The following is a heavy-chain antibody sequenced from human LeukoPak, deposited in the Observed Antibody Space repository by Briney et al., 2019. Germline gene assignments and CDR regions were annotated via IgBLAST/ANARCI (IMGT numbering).Heavy chain of an antibody. Sequence: GGSLRLSCVASGFTFRSYGMSWVRQAPGKGLEWVSGISGSGGSTYYADSVKGRFTISRDNSKNTLYLQMNSLRAEDTAVYYCAKDQPRVALAGIFDYWGQGTLVTVSS. D-gene: IGHD6-19*01. V-gene: IGHV3-23*01. CDR2: ISGSGGST. J-gene: IGHJ4*02. CDR1: GFTFRSYG. CDR3: AKDQPRVALAGIFDY.